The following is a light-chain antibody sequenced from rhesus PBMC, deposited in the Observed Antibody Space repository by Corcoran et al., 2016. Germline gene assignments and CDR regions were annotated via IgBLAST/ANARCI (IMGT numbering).Light chain of an antibody. CDR3: QQHNSHPFT. CDR1: ENVNNY. CDR2: AAS. V-gene: IGKV1-43*03. Sequence: DIQMTQSPSSLSASVGDRVTITCRASENVNNYLHWYQQKPGKAPKLLIYAASSLQSGVPSRFSGSGSGTDFTLTISSLQPENFATYYCQQHNSHPFTFAPGTKLDI. J-gene: IGKJ3*01.